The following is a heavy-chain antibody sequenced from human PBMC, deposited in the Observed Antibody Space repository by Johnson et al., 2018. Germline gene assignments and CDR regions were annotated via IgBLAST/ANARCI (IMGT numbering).Heavy chain of an antibody. CDR3: AVRGPDWVFDY. Sequence: VQLVQSGAEVKKXGESXKIXCKGSGYRFTSHWIAWVRQMPGKGLEWMGIIYPGDSAPRYGPSFQGQVTISADKSLSTTYLQSSSLKASAPAGYYCAVRGPDWVFDYWGPGTLVTVSS. CDR2: IYPGDSAP. J-gene: IGHJ4*02. V-gene: IGHV5-51*01. D-gene: IGHD3-10*01. CDR1: GYRFTSHW.